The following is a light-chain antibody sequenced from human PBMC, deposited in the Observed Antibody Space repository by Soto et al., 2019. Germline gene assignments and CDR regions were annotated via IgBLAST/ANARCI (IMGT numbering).Light chain of an antibody. V-gene: IGKV1-5*03. CDR3: QQYAAQSPWT. CDR2: KGS. CDR1: QSLPSTS. Sequence: DVQMTQSPSTLSASVGDKVTITCRASQSLPSTSLAWFQKRPGKAPNVLFYKGSTLASGVSSRFSGSGSGTEFTVTISSLQPDDFAPYFCQQYAAQSPWTFGQGTRG. J-gene: IGKJ1*01.